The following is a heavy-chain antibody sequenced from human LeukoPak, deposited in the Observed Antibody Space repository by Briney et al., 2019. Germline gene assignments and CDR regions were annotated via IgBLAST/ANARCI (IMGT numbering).Heavy chain of an antibody. Sequence: ASVTVSCKASGYTFTTYYMHWVRQAPGQGLEWMGIINPIGGYTTYAPRFQGRVTMTRDTSTSTIYMELYSLRSEDTAVYYCARDVSGESALGYWGQGTLVTVSS. J-gene: IGHJ4*02. CDR1: GYTFTTYY. CDR3: ARDVSGESALGY. D-gene: IGHD3-10*01. CDR2: INPIGGYT. V-gene: IGHV1-46*01.